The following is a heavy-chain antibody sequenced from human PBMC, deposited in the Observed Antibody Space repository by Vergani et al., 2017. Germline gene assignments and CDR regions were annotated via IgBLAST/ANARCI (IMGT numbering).Heavy chain of an antibody. CDR2: ISGSGGST. Sequence: EVQLLESGGDLVQPGGSLRLSCAASGFTFNHYAMNWVRQAPGKGLEWVSGISGSGGSTYYAGSVKGRFTISRGSSKNTLYLQMNSLSAGDTAVYYWAKANPRNSGYDYLYYYHAMDVWGQGTTVTVSS. J-gene: IGHJ6*02. V-gene: IGHV3-23*01. CDR3: AKANPRNSGYDYLYYYHAMDV. D-gene: IGHD5-12*01. CDR1: GFTFNHYA.